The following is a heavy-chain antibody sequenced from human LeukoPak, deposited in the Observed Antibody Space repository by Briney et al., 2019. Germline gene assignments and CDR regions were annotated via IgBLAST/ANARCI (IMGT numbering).Heavy chain of an antibody. J-gene: IGHJ5*02. D-gene: IGHD3-9*01. Sequence: SETLSLTCALSGGSISISDYKWSWIRQSPGKGLEWIGYIYSNGSTYSNLSLKSRLTISIYTSRNQFSLRLSSVTAADTAVYYCARHGLLRYFDWLPQPTNWFDPWGQGTLVTVSS. V-gene: IGHV4-30-4*01. CDR2: IYSNGST. CDR3: ARHGLLRYFDWLPQPTNWFDP. CDR1: GGSISISDYK.